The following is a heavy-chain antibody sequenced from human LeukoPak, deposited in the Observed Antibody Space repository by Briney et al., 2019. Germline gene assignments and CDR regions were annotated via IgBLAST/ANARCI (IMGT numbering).Heavy chain of an antibody. D-gene: IGHD2-2*01. CDR2: INSDGSTT. Sequence: GGSLRLSCAASGFTFSSYWMHWVRQAPGKGLVWVSRINSDGSTTTYADSVKGRFTISRDNAKNTLYLQMNSLRAEDTALYYCVKDTGIVLLPAYFDYWGQGTLVTVSS. CDR1: GFTFSSYW. V-gene: IGHV3-74*03. CDR3: VKDTGIVLLPAYFDY. J-gene: IGHJ4*02.